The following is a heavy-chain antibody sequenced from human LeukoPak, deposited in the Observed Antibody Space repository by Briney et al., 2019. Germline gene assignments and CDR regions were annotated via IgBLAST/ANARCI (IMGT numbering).Heavy chain of an antibody. D-gene: IGHD1-26*01. J-gene: IGHJ4*02. CDR2: INHSGST. Sequence: SETLSLTCAVYGGSFSGYYCSWIRQPPGKGLEWIGEINHSGSTNYKPSLKSRVTISVDTSKNQFSLKLSSVTAADTAVYYCAVGAKASYYFDYWGQGTLVTVSS. CDR3: AVGAKASYYFDY. CDR1: GGSFSGYY. V-gene: IGHV4-34*01.